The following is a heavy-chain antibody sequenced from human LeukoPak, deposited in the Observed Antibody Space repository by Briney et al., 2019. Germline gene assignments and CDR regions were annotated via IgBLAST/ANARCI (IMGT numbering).Heavy chain of an antibody. J-gene: IGHJ4*02. CDR1: GFTFSSYG. Sequence: GGSLRLSCAASGFTFSSYGMHWVRQAPGKGLEWVSGITASGDRTFYGDSVRGRFTMSRDNSKNTVYLQMNSLRVDDTAVYYCARRDIVVVVSASGYWGQGTLVTVSS. CDR3: ARRDIVVVVSASGY. D-gene: IGHD2-15*01. V-gene: IGHV3-23*01. CDR2: ITASGDRT.